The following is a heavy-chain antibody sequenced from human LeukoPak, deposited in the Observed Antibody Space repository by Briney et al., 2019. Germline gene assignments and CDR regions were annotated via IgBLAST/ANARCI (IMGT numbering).Heavy chain of an antibody. D-gene: IGHD6-19*01. Sequence: PSQTPSLTCTVSGGSISSDNYYWSWIRQPAGKGLEWIGRIYSSGSTNYNPSLKSRVTISVDTSKNQFSLKLSSVTAADTAVYYCARHPQAVALNTWGYYYYYMDVWGKGTTVTISS. CDR1: GGSISSDNYY. J-gene: IGHJ6*03. CDR3: ARHPQAVALNTWGYYYYYMDV. CDR2: IYSSGST. V-gene: IGHV4-61*02.